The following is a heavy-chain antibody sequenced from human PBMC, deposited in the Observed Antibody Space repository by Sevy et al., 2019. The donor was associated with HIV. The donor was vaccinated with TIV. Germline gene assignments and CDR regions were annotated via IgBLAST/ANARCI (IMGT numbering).Heavy chain of an antibody. CDR1: GFTFGDYA. J-gene: IGHJ4*02. D-gene: IGHD2-2*01. CDR2: IRSKAYGGKT. V-gene: IGHV3-49*03. Sequence: GGSLRLSCTASGFTFGDYAMSWFRQAPGKGLEWVGFIRSKAYGGKTEYAASVKGRFTISRDNSKSIAYLQMNSLKTEDTAVYYCTRAPGYCSSTSCYVTTWGQGTLVTVSS. CDR3: TRAPGYCSSTSCYVTT.